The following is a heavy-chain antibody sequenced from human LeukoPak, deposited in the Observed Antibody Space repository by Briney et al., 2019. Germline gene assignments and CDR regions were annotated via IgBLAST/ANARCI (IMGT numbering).Heavy chain of an antibody. CDR1: GFTFSSYS. Sequence: GGSLRLSCAASGFTFSSYSMNWVRQAPGKGLEWVSSISSSSSYIYYADSVKGRFTISRDNAKNSLYLQMNSLRAEDTAVYYCARGLEYYYYMDVWGKGTTVIVSS. CDR2: ISSSSSYI. CDR3: ARGLEYYYYMDV. J-gene: IGHJ6*03. V-gene: IGHV3-21*01.